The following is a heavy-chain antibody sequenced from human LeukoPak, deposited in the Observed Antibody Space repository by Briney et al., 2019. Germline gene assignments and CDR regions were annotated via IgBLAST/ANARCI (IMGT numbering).Heavy chain of an antibody. D-gene: IGHD1-26*01. CDR1: GYSISSGYY. Sequence: PSETLSLTCAVSGYSISSGYYWGWIRQPPGKGLEWIGSIYHSGSTYYNPSLKSRATISVDTSKNQFSLKLSSVTAADTAVYYCARDPYSGSYYRWAFDIWGQGTMVTVST. CDR3: ARDPYSGSYYRWAFDI. CDR2: IYHSGST. V-gene: IGHV4-38-2*02. J-gene: IGHJ3*02.